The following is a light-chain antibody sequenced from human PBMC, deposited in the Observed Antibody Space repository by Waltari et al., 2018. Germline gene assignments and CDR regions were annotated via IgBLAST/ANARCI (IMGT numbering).Light chain of an antibody. V-gene: IGLV1-47*01. CDR2: RDD. CDR3: AAWDDSLSGRV. J-gene: IGLJ3*02. Sequence: QSVLTQPPSASGTPGQRVTTPCSGSGSNIGDNYVYWYHQLPGMAPKLLFYRDDERPSGVPDRFSGSTSGTSASLAISGRRSEDAGDYYCAAWDDSLSGRVFGGGTKLTVL. CDR1: GSNIGDNY.